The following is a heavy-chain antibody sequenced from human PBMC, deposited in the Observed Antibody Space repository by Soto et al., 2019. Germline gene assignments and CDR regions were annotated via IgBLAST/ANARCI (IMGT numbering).Heavy chain of an antibody. Sequence: QLQLQESGPGLVKPSETLSLTCTVSGGSISSSSYYWGWIRQPPGKGLEWIGSIYYSGSTYYNPSLKSRVTISVDTFKNQFCLQLSSVTAADAAVYYCARRRDIRGAFDSWGQGTMVTVSS. D-gene: IGHD3-16*01. CDR2: IYYSGST. CDR1: GGSISSSSYY. J-gene: IGHJ3*02. V-gene: IGHV4-39*01. CDR3: ARRRDIRGAFDS.